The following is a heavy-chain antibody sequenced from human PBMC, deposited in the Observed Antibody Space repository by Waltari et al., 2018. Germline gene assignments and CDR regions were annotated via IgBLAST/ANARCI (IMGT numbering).Heavy chain of an antibody. Sequence: QVQLQQWGAGLLKPSETLSLTCAVYGGSFSGYYWSWIRQPPGKGLEWIGEINHSGSTNYNPALKSRVTISVDTSKNQFSLKLSSVTAADTAVYYCARNDFWSGYQYYYYCMDVWGQGTTVTVSS. J-gene: IGHJ6*02. CDR1: GGSFSGYY. CDR2: INHSGST. D-gene: IGHD3-3*01. V-gene: IGHV4-34*01. CDR3: ARNDFWSGYQYYYYCMDV.